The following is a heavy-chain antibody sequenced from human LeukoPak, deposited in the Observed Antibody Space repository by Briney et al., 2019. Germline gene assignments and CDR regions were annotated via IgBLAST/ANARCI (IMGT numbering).Heavy chain of an antibody. J-gene: IGHJ5*02. V-gene: IGHV4-59*01. CDR1: GGSISSYY. D-gene: IGHD3-3*01. CDR3: ARGYDFWSGYPFDP. CDR2: IYYSGST. Sequence: SETLSLTCTVSGGSISSYYWSWIRQPPGKGLEWIGYIYYSGSTNYNPSLKSRVTISVDTSKNQFSLKLSSVTAADTDVYYCARGYDFWSGYPFDPWGQGTLVTVSS.